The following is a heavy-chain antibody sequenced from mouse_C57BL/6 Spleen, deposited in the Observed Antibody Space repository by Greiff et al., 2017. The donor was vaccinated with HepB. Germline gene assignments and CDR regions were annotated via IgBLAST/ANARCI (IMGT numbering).Heavy chain of an antibody. J-gene: IGHJ4*01. Sequence: QVQLQQPGTELVKPGASVKLSCKASGYTFTSYWMHWVKQRPGQRLEWIGNINPSNGGTNYNEKFKSKATLTVDKSSSTAYMQLSSLTSEDSAVYYCARELTGHYYAMDYWGQGTSVTVSS. CDR2: INPSNGGT. D-gene: IGHD4-1*01. V-gene: IGHV1-53*01. CDR3: ARELTGHYYAMDY. CDR1: GYTFTSYW.